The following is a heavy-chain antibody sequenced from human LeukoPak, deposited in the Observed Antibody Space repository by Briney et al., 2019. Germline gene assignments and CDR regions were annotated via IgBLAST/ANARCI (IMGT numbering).Heavy chain of an antibody. J-gene: IGHJ4*02. V-gene: IGHV3-23*01. CDR3: AKPARTDYADY. CDR2: ISGSGGST. CDR1: ELTFSSYA. Sequence: GGSLRLSCAASELTFSSYAMNWVRQAPGKGLEWVSGISGSGGSTYYADSVKGRFTISRDNSKNTLYLQMNSLKAEDTAVYYCAKPARTDYADYWGRGTLVTVSS. D-gene: IGHD1-14*01.